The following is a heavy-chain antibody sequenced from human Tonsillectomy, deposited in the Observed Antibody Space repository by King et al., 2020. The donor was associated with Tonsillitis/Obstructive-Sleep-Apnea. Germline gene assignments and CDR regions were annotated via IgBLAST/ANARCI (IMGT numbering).Heavy chain of an antibody. V-gene: IGHV4-34*01. CDR1: GGSFSGYY. J-gene: IGHJ5*02. Sequence: VQLQQWGAGLLKPSETLSLTCAVYGGSFSGYYWSWIRQPPGKGLEWIGEINHSGSTNYNSSLKSRVTISVDTSKNQFSLKLSSVTASDTAVYYCARGTPPKSYCSSPSCYTGSGFDPWGQGTLVTVSS. CDR2: INHSGST. D-gene: IGHD2-2*02. CDR3: ARGTPPKSYCSSPSCYTGSGFDP.